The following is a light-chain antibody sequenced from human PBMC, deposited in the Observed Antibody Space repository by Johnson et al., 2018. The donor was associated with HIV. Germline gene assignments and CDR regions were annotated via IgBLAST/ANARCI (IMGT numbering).Light chain of an antibody. J-gene: IGLJ1*01. CDR2: ENN. CDR3: GPWDSSLSSYV. Sequence: QSLLTQPPSVSAAAGQKVTISCSGSSSNIESNSVSWYQQFPGTAPKVLIYENNKRPSGIPDRFSGSKSGTSATLVITGLQTGDEADDYCGPWDSSLSSYVVATGTKVTVL. CDR1: SSNIESNS. V-gene: IGLV1-51*02.